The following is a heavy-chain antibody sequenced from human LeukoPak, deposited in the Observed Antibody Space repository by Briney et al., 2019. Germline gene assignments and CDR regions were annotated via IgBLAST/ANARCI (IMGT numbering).Heavy chain of an antibody. D-gene: IGHD1-26*01. CDR2: ISGSGGST. CDR1: GFTFSTYA. Sequence: GGSLRLSCAASGFTFSTYAMTWVRQAPGKGLEWVSAISGSGGSTYYADSVKGRFTISRDNSKNTLYLQMNSLRAEDTAAYYCAKAGSIRFDYWGQGTLVTVSS. J-gene: IGHJ4*02. CDR3: AKAGSIRFDY. V-gene: IGHV3-23*01.